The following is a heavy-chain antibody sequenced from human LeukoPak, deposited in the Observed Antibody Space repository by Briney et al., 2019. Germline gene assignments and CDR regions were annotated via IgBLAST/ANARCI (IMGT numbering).Heavy chain of an antibody. Sequence: SSETLSLTCTVSGGSISSYYWSWIRQPPGKGLEWIGYIYYSGSTNYNPSLKSRVTISVDTSKNQFSLKLSSVTAAYTAVYYCAVAAAGTFSAPGGQGTLATVSS. V-gene: IGHV4-59*01. CDR2: IYYSGST. CDR3: AVAAAGTFSAP. CDR1: GGSISSYY. J-gene: IGHJ5*02. D-gene: IGHD6-13*01.